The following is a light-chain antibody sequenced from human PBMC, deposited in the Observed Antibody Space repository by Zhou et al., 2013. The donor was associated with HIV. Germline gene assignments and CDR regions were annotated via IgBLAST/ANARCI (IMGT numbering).Light chain of an antibody. CDR1: QSVHNNY. CDR2: DAS. Sequence: EIVLTQSPGTLSLSPGERATLSCRASQSVHNNYVAWYQQKAGQAPRLLIYDASNRATGIPARFSGSGSGTDFTLTISSLEPEDFAVYYCQQRSNWPMCSFGQGTKLEIK. V-gene: IGKV3-11*01. CDR3: QQRSNWPMCS. J-gene: IGKJ2*04.